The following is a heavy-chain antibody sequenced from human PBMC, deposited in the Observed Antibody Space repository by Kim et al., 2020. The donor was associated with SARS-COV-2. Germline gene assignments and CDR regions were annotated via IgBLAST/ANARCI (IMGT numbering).Heavy chain of an antibody. Sequence: ASVKVSCKASGYTFTTYGLNWVRQAPGQGLEWLGWINTNTENPTYAQGFARRLVISLDTSVSTAYLQISSLKADDTAVYYCARGAPVLRVNYYPYYFDYWGQGALVTVSS. V-gene: IGHV7-4-1*02. J-gene: IGHJ4*02. CDR1: GYTFTTYG. D-gene: IGHD1-7*01. CDR2: INTNTENP. CDR3: ARGAPVLRVNYYPYYFDY.